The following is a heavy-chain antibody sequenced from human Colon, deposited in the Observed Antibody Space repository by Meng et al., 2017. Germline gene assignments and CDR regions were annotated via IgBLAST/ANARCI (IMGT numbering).Heavy chain of an antibody. CDR3: ARASYDYKNAKLPHSMDV. Sequence: SETLSLTCTVSGYSISSANWWIWVRQSPGKGMGWIGEVYHSGSTNYNPSLKSRVTMSVDRSKTQCSLNVSSMSAADTAVYYCARASYDYKNAKLPHSMDVWGQGTTVTVSS. CDR2: VYHSGST. CDR1: GYSISSANW. J-gene: IGHJ6*02. V-gene: IGHV4-4*02. D-gene: IGHD4-11*01.